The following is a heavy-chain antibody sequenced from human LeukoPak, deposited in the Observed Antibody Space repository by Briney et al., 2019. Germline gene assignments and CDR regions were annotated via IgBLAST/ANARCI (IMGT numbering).Heavy chain of an antibody. CDR3: AREAYCGGDCYYPSGY. J-gene: IGHJ4*02. Sequence: ASVKVSCKASGYTFTSYGISWVRQAPGQGLDWVGWISAYNGNTNYAQKLQGRVTMTTDTSTSTAYMELRSLRSDDTAVYYCAREAYCGGDCYYPSGYWGQGTLVTVSS. CDR2: ISAYNGNT. V-gene: IGHV1-18*01. D-gene: IGHD2-21*02. CDR1: GYTFTSYG.